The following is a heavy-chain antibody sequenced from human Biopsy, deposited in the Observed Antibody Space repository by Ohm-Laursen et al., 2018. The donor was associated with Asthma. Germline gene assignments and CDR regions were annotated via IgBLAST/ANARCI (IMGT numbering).Heavy chain of an antibody. CDR1: GYSLTDLS. CDR2: HDHEEGGT. D-gene: IGHD4-17*01. J-gene: IGHJ4*02. V-gene: IGHV1-24*01. Sequence: ASVKVSCKISGYSLTDLSMHWVRQAPGQGLEWMGGHDHEEGGTVNARRFQGRVTMTENTSTDTAYMELSSLSSDDTAVYYCASDFPKDYVRYNFQFWGQGTLATVSS. CDR3: ASDFPKDYVRYNFQF.